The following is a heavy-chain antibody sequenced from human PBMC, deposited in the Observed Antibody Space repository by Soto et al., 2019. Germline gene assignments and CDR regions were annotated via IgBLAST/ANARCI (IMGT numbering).Heavy chain of an antibody. V-gene: IGHV3-48*02. CDR1: GFSLSDFS. Sequence: EVQLVESGGGLVQPGGSLRLSCVVTGFSLSDFSINWVRQTPGKGPEWISHFSHGPKTILYAESVEARFTMSINNAQNSLFLEMNSLREEDTAVYYCVRDGYCTYGFCFTNFFDYWGQGTLITVSS. CDR3: VRDGYCTYGFCFTNFFDY. D-gene: IGHD2-8*01. CDR2: FSHGPKTI. J-gene: IGHJ4*02.